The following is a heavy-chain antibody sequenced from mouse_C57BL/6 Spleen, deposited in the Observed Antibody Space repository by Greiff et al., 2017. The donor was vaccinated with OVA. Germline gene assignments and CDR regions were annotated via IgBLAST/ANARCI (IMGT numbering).Heavy chain of an antibody. V-gene: IGHV1-26*01. Sequence: EVQLQQSGPELVKPGASVKISCKASGYTFTDYYMNWVKQSHGKSLEWIGDINPNNGGTSYNQKFKGKATLTVDKSSSTAYMELRSLTSEDSAVYYCARFYYDPYYFDYWGQGTTLTVSS. CDR2: INPNNGGT. D-gene: IGHD2-4*01. J-gene: IGHJ2*01. CDR3: ARFYYDPYYFDY. CDR1: GYTFTDYY.